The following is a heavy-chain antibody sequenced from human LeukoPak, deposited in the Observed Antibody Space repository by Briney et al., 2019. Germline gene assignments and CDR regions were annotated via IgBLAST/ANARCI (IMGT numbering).Heavy chain of an antibody. J-gene: IGHJ4*02. V-gene: IGHV3-23*01. Sequence: RTGGSLRLSCAASGFTFSNYAMSWVRQAPGKGLEWVSAISGSGGSTYYADSVKGRFTISRDNSKNTLYLQMNSLRAEDTAVYYCAKEGRSHKQQLAFDYWGQGTLVTVSS. CDR1: GFTFSNYA. CDR2: ISGSGGST. D-gene: IGHD6-13*01. CDR3: AKEGRSHKQQLAFDY.